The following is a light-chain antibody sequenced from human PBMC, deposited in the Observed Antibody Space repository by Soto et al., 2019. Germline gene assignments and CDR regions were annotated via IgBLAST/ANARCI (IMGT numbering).Light chain of an antibody. CDR3: QQYGSSPRFT. CDR1: QSVSSSY. J-gene: IGKJ3*01. CDR2: GTS. Sequence: EIVLTQSPGTLSLSPAERATLSCRASQSVSSSYLAWYQQKPGQAPRLLIYGTSSRATGIPDRFSGSGSGTDFTLTISRLEPEDFAVYYCQQYGSSPRFTFGPGTKVDIK. V-gene: IGKV3-20*01.